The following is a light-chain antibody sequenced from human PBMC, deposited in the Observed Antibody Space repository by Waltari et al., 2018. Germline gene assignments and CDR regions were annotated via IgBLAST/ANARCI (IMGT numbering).Light chain of an antibody. J-gene: IGLJ3*02. V-gene: IGLV1-47*01. Sequence: QSVLTQPPSASGTPGQRVTISCSGSSSNIGSYYVSWYQQLPGTAPKLLISEHNQRPSGVPDLFSGSKSGPSASLAISGLRSEDEADYYCATWDDRLSGRGFGGGTKLTVL. CDR2: EHN. CDR1: SSNIGSYY. CDR3: ATWDDRLSGRG.